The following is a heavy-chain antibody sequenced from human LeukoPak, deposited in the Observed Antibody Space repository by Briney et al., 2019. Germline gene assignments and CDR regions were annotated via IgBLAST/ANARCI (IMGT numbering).Heavy chain of an antibody. CDR2: IKGSGGDP. CDR3: AKGGHDFNPFYW. J-gene: IGHJ4*02. Sequence: PGGSLRLSCAASGFTFSTYAMGWVRQAPGKGLEWVSSIKGSGGDPFYADSVKGRFTISRDNSKNMLFLQLNSLRAEDSAVYYCAKGGHDFNPFYWWGQGTLSPSPQ. D-gene: IGHD2-21*02. CDR1: GFTFSTYA. V-gene: IGHV3-23*01.